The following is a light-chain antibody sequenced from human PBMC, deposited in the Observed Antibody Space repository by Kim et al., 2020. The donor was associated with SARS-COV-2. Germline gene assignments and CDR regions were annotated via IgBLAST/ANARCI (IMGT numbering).Light chain of an antibody. CDR2: GAS. CDR3: QQYGSFTWT. CDR1: HSVSSSY. J-gene: IGKJ1*01. V-gene: IGKV3-20*01. Sequence: SPEEGATLSHRASHSVSSSYLAWYQQKPGQAPRLLIYGASSRATGIPDRFSGSGSGTDFTLTISRLEPEDFPVYYCQQYGSFTWTFGQGTKVEIK.